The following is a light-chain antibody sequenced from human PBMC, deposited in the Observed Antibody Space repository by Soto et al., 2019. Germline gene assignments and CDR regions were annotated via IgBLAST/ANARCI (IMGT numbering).Light chain of an antibody. Sequence: PGERATLSCRASQSVSSTFLSWYQQKPGQAPRLLIFDASSRATGIPDRFSGSGSGTDFTLTISRLEPEDFAVYFCQQYGNSPYTFGQGTKLEI. CDR2: DAS. J-gene: IGKJ2*01. V-gene: IGKV3-20*01. CDR1: QSVSSTF. CDR3: QQYGNSPYT.